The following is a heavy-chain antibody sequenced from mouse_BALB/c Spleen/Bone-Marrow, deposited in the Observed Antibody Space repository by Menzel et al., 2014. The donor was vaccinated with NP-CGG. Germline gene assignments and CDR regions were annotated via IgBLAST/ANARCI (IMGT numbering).Heavy chain of an antibody. CDR2: IAPGSGST. J-gene: IGHJ1*01. CDR1: GYTFTSYW. Sequence: DLVKPGALVKLSCKASGYTFTSYWINWIKQRPGQGLEWIGRIAPGSGSTYYNEMFKGKATLTVDTSSSTAYIQLSSLSSEDSAVYFCARRYFDVWGAGTTVTVSS. CDR3: ARRYFDV. V-gene: IGHV1S41*01.